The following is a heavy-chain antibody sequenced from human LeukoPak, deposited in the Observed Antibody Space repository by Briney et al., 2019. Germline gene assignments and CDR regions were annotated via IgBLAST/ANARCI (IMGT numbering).Heavy chain of an antibody. J-gene: IGHJ4*02. CDR1: GGSISSSSYY. CDR2: IYYSGST. CDR3: ARHGRDGDYVAY. V-gene: IGHV4-39*01. Sequence: KPSETLSLTCTVSGGSISSSSYYLGWIRQPPGKGLEWIGSIYYSGSTYYNPSLKSRVTISVDTSKNQFSLKLSSVTAADTAVYYCARHGRDGDYVAYWGQGTLVTVSS. D-gene: IGHD4-17*01.